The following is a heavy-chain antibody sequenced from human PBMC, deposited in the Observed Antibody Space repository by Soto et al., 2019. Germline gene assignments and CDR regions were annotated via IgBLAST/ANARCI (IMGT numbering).Heavy chain of an antibody. Sequence: PGGSLRLSCAASGFTFSSYAMSWVRQAPGKGLEWVSAISGSGGSTYYADSVKGRFTISRDNSKNTLYLQMNSLRAEDTAVYYCAKDPGRRGPAYSSFWDYFDYWGQGTLVTVSS. CDR3: AKDPGRRGPAYSSFWDYFDY. D-gene: IGHD6-6*01. CDR1: GFTFSSYA. J-gene: IGHJ4*02. CDR2: ISGSGGST. V-gene: IGHV3-23*01.